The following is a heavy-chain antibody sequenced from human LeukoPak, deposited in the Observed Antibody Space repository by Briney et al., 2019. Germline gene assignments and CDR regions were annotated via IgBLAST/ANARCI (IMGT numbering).Heavy chain of an antibody. V-gene: IGHV4-4*02. CDR3: ARVGAAALRYFDWTNSAVAFDI. J-gene: IGHJ3*02. Sequence: GSLRLSCAASGFTFSSYAMSWVRQAPGKGLEWIGEIYHSGSTNYNPSLKSRVTISVDKSKNQFSLKLSSVTAADTAVYYCARVGAAALRYFDWTNSAVAFDIWGQGTMVTVSS. CDR1: GFTFSSYAM. CDR2: IYHSGST. D-gene: IGHD3-9*01.